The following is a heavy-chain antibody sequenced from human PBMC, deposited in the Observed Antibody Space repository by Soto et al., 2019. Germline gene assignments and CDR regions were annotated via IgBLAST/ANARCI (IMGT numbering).Heavy chain of an antibody. CDR2: IIPIFDMT. D-gene: IGHD3-22*01. CDR3: ARSLLGDHYDSYGLDS. Sequence: QVQLVQSGTEVKKPGSSVTVSCKASGGPYSKYSISWVRQAPGQGLEWMGRIIPIFDMTNYAQKFQGRVTITADKSTSTVYMDLSSLRSEDTAVYYCARSLLGDHYDSYGLDSWGQGTLVSVSS. CDR1: GGPYSKYS. V-gene: IGHV1-69*02. J-gene: IGHJ4*02.